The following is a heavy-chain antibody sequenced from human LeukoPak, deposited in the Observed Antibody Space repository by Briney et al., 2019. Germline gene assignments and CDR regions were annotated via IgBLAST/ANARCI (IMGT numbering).Heavy chain of an antibody. Sequence: GGSLRLSCAASGFTFDDYGTSWVRQAPGKGLEWVSGINWNGGSTGYADSVKGRFTISRDNAKNSLYLQMNSLRAEDTALYYCARDRGVDTAMVNWFDPWGQGTLVTVSS. CDR1: GFTFDDYG. J-gene: IGHJ5*02. CDR2: INWNGGST. D-gene: IGHD5-18*01. V-gene: IGHV3-20*04. CDR3: ARDRGVDTAMVNWFDP.